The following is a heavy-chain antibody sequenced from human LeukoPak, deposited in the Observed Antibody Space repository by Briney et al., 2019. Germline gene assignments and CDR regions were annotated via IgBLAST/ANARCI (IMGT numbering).Heavy chain of an antibody. Sequence: ASVKVSCKASGGTFSSYAISWVRQAPGQGLEWMGGIILIFGTANYAQKFQGRVTITTDESTSTAYMELSSLRSEDTAVYYCARIVYDPYGYGTHYYYMDVWGKGTTVTVSS. CDR2: IILIFGTA. CDR1: GGTFSSYA. CDR3: ARIVYDPYGYGTHYYYMDV. V-gene: IGHV1-69*05. D-gene: IGHD5/OR15-5a*01. J-gene: IGHJ6*03.